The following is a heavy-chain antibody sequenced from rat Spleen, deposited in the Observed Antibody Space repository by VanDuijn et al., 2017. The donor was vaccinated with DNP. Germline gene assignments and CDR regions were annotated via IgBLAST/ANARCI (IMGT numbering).Heavy chain of an antibody. V-gene: IGHV5-20*01. CDR1: GFTFSDYY. Sequence: EVQLVESGGGLVQPGRSLKLSCAASGFTFSDYYMAWVRQAPTKGLDWVAYISYDGGSTYNGDSVKGRFTISRDNAKSTLYLQMNSLQTEDTAIYFCAREGTMMAVGFFDYWGQGVMVTVSS. D-gene: IGHD1-12*02. CDR3: AREGTMMAVGFFDY. J-gene: IGHJ2*01. CDR2: ISYDGGST.